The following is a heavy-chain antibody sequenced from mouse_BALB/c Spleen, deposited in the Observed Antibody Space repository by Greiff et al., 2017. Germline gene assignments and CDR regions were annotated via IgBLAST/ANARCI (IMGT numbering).Heavy chain of an antibody. V-gene: IGHV14-3*02. J-gene: IGHJ3*01. CDR1: GFNIKDTY. Sequence: EVKLMESGAELVKPGASVKLSCTASGFNIKDTYMHWVKQRPEQGLEWIGRIDPANGNTKYDPKFQGKATITADTSSNTAYLQLSSLTSEDTAVYYCAEDWFAYWGQGTLVTVSA. CDR3: AEDWFAY. CDR2: IDPANGNT.